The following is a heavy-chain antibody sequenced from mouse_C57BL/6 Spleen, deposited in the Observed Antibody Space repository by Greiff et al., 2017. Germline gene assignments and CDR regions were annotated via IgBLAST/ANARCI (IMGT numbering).Heavy chain of an antibody. CDR2: INPSNGGT. CDR3: ARSATVVANWYFDV. CDR1: GYTFTSYW. V-gene: IGHV1-53*01. D-gene: IGHD1-1*01. Sequence: QVQLKQPGTELVKPGASVKLSCKASGYTFTSYWMHWVKQRPGQGLEWIGNINPSNGGTNYNEKFKSKATLTVDKSSSTAYMQLSSLTSEDSAVYYCARSATVVANWYFDVWGTGTTVTVSS. J-gene: IGHJ1*03.